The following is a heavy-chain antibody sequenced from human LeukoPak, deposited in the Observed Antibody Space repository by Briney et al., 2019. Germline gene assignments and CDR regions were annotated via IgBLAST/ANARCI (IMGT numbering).Heavy chain of an antibody. CDR3: ASDNY. V-gene: IGHV4-39*01. CDR1: GGAISSRSSSYH. Sequence: SETLSLTCTVSGGAISSRSSSYHWGWIRQSPGKGLEWVGSLHYSGDTCYNPSLQSRVTISGDTSKNQFSLNLTSVTAADTALYFCASDNYWGQGTLVTVSS. CDR2: LHYSGDT. D-gene: IGHD3-9*01. J-gene: IGHJ4*02.